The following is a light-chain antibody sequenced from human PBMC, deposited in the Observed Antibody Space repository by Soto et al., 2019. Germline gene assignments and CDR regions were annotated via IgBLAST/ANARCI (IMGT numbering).Light chain of an antibody. CDR1: QGISNY. CDR3: QKYNTAPWT. Sequence: DIQMTQSPSSLSASVGDRVTITCRASQGISNYLAWYQQKPGKVPKFLIYNESTLQSGVPSRLSGSGSGTDFTLTISSLQPEDVATYYCQKYNTAPWTFVQGTKVEIK. V-gene: IGKV1-27*01. CDR2: NES. J-gene: IGKJ1*01.